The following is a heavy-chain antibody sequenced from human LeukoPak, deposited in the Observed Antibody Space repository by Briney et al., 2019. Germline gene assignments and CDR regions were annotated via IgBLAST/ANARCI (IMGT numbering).Heavy chain of an antibody. V-gene: IGHV3-30*04. CDR1: GFTFSSYA. J-gene: IGHJ4*02. CDR2: ISYDGSNK. D-gene: IGHD4-17*01. CDR3: ARADYGDYVFNY. Sequence: PGRSLRLSCAASGFTFSSYAMHWVRQAPGKGLEWVAVISYDGSNKYYADSVKGRFTISRDNSKNTLYLQMNSLRAEDTAVYYCARADYGDYVFNYWCQGTLVTVSS.